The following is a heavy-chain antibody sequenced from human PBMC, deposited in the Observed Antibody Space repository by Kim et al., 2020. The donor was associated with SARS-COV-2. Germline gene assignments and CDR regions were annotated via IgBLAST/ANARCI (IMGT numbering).Heavy chain of an antibody. D-gene: IGHD6-13*01. J-gene: IGHJ6*02. Sequence: LKSRVTISVDPSKNQFSLKLSSVTAADTAVYYCARPQSSWTYYYYYGMDVWGQGTTVTVSS. CDR3: ARPQSSWTYYYYYGMDV. V-gene: IGHV4-34*01.